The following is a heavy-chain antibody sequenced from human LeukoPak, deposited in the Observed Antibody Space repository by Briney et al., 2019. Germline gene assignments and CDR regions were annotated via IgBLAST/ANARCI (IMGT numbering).Heavy chain of an antibody. CDR1: GFTFSSYA. V-gene: IGHV3-23*01. D-gene: IGHD2-21*02. Sequence: GGSLRLSCAASGFTFSSYAMNWVRQAPGKGLEWVSAISGSGGSTYYADSVKGRFTISRDNSKNTLYLQMNSLRAEDTAVYYCAKGERAYCGGDCYYDYWGQGTLVTVSS. J-gene: IGHJ4*02. CDR2: ISGSGGST. CDR3: AKGERAYCGGDCYYDY.